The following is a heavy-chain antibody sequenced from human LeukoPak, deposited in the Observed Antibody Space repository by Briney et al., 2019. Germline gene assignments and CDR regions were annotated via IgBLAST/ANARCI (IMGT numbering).Heavy chain of an antibody. Sequence: PSGTLSLTCAVSGGSISSTNWWTWARQPPGKGLEWIGEIYHSGSTNYNPSLTSRVTVSVDKSKNQFSLKLSSVTAADTAVYYCARDGGRDWGQGTLVTVSS. CDR2: IYHSGST. V-gene: IGHV4-4*02. CDR3: ARDGGRD. CDR1: GGSISSTNW. J-gene: IGHJ4*02.